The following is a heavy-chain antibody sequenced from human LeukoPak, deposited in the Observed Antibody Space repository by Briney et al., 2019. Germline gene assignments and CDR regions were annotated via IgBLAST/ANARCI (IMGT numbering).Heavy chain of an antibody. J-gene: IGHJ6*02. Sequence: GGSQRLFCALSGFTFSDYYMRWIRHAPGGGREWVSYISSSGSTIYYADSVKGRCTISRDNAKKSLYLQMSSLRAEDTAVYYCARDSRLSDTNYYYYGMDVWGQGTTVTVSS. CDR1: GFTFSDYY. D-gene: IGHD3-3*01. V-gene: IGHV3-11*01. CDR3: ARDSRLSDTNYYYYGMDV. CDR2: ISSSGSTI.